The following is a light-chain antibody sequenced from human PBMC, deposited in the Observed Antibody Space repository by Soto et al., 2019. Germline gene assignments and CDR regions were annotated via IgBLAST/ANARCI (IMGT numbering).Light chain of an antibody. CDR3: SSYTSSSPLV. CDR1: SSDVGGYNY. Sequence: QSALTQPASVSGFPGQSITISCTGTSSDVGGYNYVSWFQHHPGKAPKLMIYAVTNRPSGVSHRFSGSKSGNTASLTISGLQAEDDADYYCSSYTSSSPLVFGGGTKLTVL. CDR2: AVT. J-gene: IGLJ3*02. V-gene: IGLV2-14*01.